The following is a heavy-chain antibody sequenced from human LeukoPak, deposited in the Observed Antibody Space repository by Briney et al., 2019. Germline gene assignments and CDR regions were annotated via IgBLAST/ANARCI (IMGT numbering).Heavy chain of an antibody. V-gene: IGHV1-2*02. Sequence: GASVKVSCKASGYTFTGYYMHWVRQAPGQGLEWMGWINPNSGGTNYAQKFQGRVTMTRDTSISTAYMELSRLRSDDTAVYHCARATHYYYYGMDVWGQGTTVTVSS. CDR3: ARATHYYYYGMDV. CDR1: GYTFTGYY. J-gene: IGHJ6*02. CDR2: INPNSGGT.